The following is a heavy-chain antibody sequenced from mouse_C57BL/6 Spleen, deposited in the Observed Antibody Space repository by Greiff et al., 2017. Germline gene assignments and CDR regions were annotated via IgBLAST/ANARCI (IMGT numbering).Heavy chain of an antibody. J-gene: IGHJ2*01. CDR1: GYTFTSYW. CDR2: IDPSDSET. CDR3: ARTTYYGTSGDYFDY. V-gene: IGHV1-52*01. D-gene: IGHD1-1*01. Sequence: QVQLQQPGAELVRPGSSVKLSCKASGYTFTSYWMHWVKQRPIQGLEWIGNIDPSDSETHYNQKFKDKATLTVDKSSSTAYMQLSSLTSEDSAVYYCARTTYYGTSGDYFDYWCQGTTLTVSS.